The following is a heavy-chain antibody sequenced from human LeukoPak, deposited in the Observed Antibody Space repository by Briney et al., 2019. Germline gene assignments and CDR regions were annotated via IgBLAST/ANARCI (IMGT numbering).Heavy chain of an antibody. V-gene: IGHV3-21*01. CDR1: GFTFSSYS. CDR3: ARGRLSGSGSYREEYYFDY. J-gene: IGHJ4*02. D-gene: IGHD3-10*01. Sequence: GGSLRLSCAASGFTFSSYSMNWVRQAPGKGLEWVSSISSSSSYIYYADSVKGRFTISRDNAKNSLYLQMNSLRAEDTAVYYCARGRLSGSGSYREEYYFDYWGQGTLVTVSS. CDR2: ISSSSSYI.